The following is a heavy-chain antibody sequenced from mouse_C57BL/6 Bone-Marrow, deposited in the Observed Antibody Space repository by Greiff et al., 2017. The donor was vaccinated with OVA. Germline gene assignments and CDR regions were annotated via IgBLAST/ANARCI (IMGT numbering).Heavy chain of an antibody. CDR1: GFSLTSYG. Sequence: QVQLQQSGPGLVQPSQSLSITCTVSGFSLTSYGVHWVRQSPGKGLEWLGVIWSGGSTDYNAAFISRLSISKDNSKSHVFFKMNSLQADDTAIYYCARNWHYYGSSYDWYFDVWGTGTTVTVSS. V-gene: IGHV2-2*01. CDR3: ARNWHYYGSSYDWYFDV. CDR2: IWSGGST. D-gene: IGHD1-1*01. J-gene: IGHJ1*03.